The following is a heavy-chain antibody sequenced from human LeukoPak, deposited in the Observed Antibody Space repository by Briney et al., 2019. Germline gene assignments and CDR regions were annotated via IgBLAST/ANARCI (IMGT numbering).Heavy chain of an antibody. CDR2: IDHSGST. CDR1: GGSFSGYY. J-gene: IGHJ5*02. CDR3: ARGPKPKSITMVRGVNFQRTKNWFDP. V-gene: IGHV4-34*01. D-gene: IGHD3-10*01. Sequence: SETLSLTCAVYGGSFSGYYWSWIRQPPGKGLEWIGEIDHSGSTNYNPSLKSRVTISVDTSKNQFSLKLRSVTAADTAVYYCARGPKPKSITMVRGVNFQRTKNWFDPWGQGILVTVSS.